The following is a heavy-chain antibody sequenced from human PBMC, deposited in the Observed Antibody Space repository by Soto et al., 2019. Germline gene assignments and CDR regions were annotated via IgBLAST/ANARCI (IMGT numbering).Heavy chain of an antibody. CDR1: GYTFTIYY. D-gene: IGHD2-21*01. J-gene: IGHJ4*02. Sequence: ASVKVSCKASGYTFTIYYMHWVRQAPGQGLEWMGIINPSGGATTYAQKFQGRVTMTRDTSTSTVHMELNSLRSEDTAVYYCARGPIPSPTPFYYFDFWGQGTLVTVSS. V-gene: IGHV1-46*03. CDR2: INPSGGAT. CDR3: ARGPIPSPTPFYYFDF.